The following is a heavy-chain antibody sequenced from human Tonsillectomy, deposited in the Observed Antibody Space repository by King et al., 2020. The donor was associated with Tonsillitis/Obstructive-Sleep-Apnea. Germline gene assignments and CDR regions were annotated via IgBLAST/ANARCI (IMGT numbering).Heavy chain of an antibody. CDR1: GFTFSSYS. D-gene: IGHD3-3*01. J-gene: IGHJ4*02. V-gene: IGHV3-21*01. CDR3: ARDSIFGVVIIPGDY. CDR2: ISSSSSYI. Sequence: QLVQSGGGLVKPGGSLRLSCAASGFTFSSYSMNWVRQAPGKGLEWVSSISSSSSYIYYADSVKGRFTISRDNAKNSLYLQMNSLRAEDTAVYYCARDSIFGVVIIPGDYWGQGTLVTVSS.